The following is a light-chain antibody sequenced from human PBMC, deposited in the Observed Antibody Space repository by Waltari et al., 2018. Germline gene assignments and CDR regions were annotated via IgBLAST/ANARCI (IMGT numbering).Light chain of an antibody. CDR1: PSVSSSY. Sequence: EIVLTQYPGTLSWSPGERATLSCRASPSVSSSYLAWYQQKPGQAPRLLIYGASSRATGIPDRFSGSGSGTDFTLTISRLEPEDFAVYYCQQYGSSPYTFGQGTKLEIK. CDR3: QQYGSSPYT. CDR2: GAS. V-gene: IGKV3-20*01. J-gene: IGKJ2*01.